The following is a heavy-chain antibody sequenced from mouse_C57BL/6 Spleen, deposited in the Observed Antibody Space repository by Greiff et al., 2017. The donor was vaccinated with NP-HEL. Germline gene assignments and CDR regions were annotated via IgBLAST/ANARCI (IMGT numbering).Heavy chain of an antibody. Sequence: QVQLQQPGAELVKPGASVKLSCKASGYTFTSYWMHWVKQRPGQGLEWIGMIHPNSGSTNYNEKFKSKATLTVDKSSSTAYMQLSSLTSEDSAVYYCARGSDGYYSAWDYWGQGTSATVSS. CDR2: IHPNSGST. J-gene: IGHJ4*01. D-gene: IGHD2-3*01. V-gene: IGHV1-64*01. CDR1: GYTFTSYW. CDR3: ARGSDGYYSAWDY.